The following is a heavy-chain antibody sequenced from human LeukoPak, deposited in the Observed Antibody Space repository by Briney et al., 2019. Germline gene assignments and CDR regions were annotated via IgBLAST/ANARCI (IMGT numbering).Heavy chain of an antibody. CDR2: IYYSGST. Sequence: SETLSLTCTVSGDSISSSSYYWGWIRQPPGKGLEWIGSIYYSGSTYYNPSLKSRVTISVDTSKNQFSLKLSSVTAADTAVYYCARRMIFGVVNWFDPWGQGTLVTVSS. D-gene: IGHD3-3*01. V-gene: IGHV4-39*01. J-gene: IGHJ5*02. CDR3: ARRMIFGVVNWFDP. CDR1: GDSISSSSYY.